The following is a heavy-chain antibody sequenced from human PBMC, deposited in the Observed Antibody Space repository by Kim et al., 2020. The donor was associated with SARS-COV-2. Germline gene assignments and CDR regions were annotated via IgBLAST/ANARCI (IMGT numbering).Heavy chain of an antibody. V-gene: IGHV3-23*01. CDR3: AKGTSYCGGDCYPPYDAFDI. CDR2: ISGSGGST. Sequence: GGSLRLSCAASGFTFSSYAMSWVRQAPGKGLEWVSAISGSGGSTYYADSVKGRFTISRDNSKNTLYLQMNSLRAEDTAVYYCAKGTSYCGGDCYPPYDAFDIWGQRTMVTVSS. D-gene: IGHD2-21*02. J-gene: IGHJ3*02. CDR1: GFTFSSYA.